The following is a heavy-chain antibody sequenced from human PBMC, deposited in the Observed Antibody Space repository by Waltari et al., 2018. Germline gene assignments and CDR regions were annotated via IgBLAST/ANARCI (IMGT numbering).Heavy chain of an antibody. D-gene: IGHD3-16*01. J-gene: IGHJ4*02. Sequence: QVQLVQSGSELKKPGASVKVSCKASGYTFSNYYVHWVRQAPGQGLEWMALFSPSGAGTRYAEKFQGRVTLTRDTSTSTVYMDLSSLRSEDTAVYYCATFVSGSFTFPDYWGQGTLVTVSS. CDR1: GYTFSNYY. V-gene: IGHV1-46*03. CDR2: FSPSGAGT. CDR3: ATFVSGSFTFPDY.